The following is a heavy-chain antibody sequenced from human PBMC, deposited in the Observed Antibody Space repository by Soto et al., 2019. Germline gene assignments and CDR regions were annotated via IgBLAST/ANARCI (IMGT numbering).Heavy chain of an antibody. CDR2: VSGTGDNT. J-gene: IGHJ4*02. D-gene: IGHD6-19*01. CDR3: AKDAIAVAGTPYFDY. CDR1: GFTFSSYV. Sequence: PGGSLRLSCAASGFTFSSYVMNWVRQVPGKGLEWVSTVSGTGDNTYYADSVRGRFTISRDNSKNTLYLQMNSLRAEDTAVYYCAKDAIAVAGTPYFDYWGQGTLVTVSS. V-gene: IGHV3-23*01.